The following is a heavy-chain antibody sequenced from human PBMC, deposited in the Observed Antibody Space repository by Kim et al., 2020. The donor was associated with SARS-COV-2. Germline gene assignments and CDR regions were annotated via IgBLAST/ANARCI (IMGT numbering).Heavy chain of an antibody. Sequence: SETLSLTCTVSGGSISSYYWSWIRQPPGKGLEWIGYIYYSGSTNYNPSLKSRVTISVDTSKNQFSLKLTSVTAADTAVYYCARVRGCSGNACYPRFDPWGQGTQVTVSS. CDR2: IYYSGST. V-gene: IGHV4-59*01. CDR3: ARVRGCSGNACYPRFDP. J-gene: IGHJ5*02. D-gene: IGHD2-15*01. CDR1: GGSISSYY.